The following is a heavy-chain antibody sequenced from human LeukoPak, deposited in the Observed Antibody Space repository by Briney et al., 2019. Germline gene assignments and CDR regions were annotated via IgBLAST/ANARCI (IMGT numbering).Heavy chain of an antibody. V-gene: IGHV3-23*01. D-gene: IGHD2-2*01. CDR1: GFTFSNYA. CDR2: ISGSGGST. CDR3: AKARGGRYQLQDAFDI. Sequence: GGPLRLSCAASGFTFSNYAMSWFRQAPGKGLEWVSAISGSGGSTYYADSVKGRFTISRDNSKNTLFLQMNSLRAEDTAVYYCAKARGGRYQLQDAFDIWGQGTLVTVSS. J-gene: IGHJ3*02.